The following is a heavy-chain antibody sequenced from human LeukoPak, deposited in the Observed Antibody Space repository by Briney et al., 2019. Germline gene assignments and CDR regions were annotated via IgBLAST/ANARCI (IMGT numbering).Heavy chain of an antibody. CDR3: AKDPDYYDSSGDAFDI. J-gene: IGHJ3*02. Sequence: GGSLRLSCAASASTFSSYGMHWVRQAPGKGPEWVAFIRYDGSNKYYADSVKGRFTISRDNSKNTLYLQMNSLRAEDTAVYYCAKDPDYYDSSGDAFDIWGQGTMVTVSS. D-gene: IGHD3-22*01. CDR2: IRYDGSNK. CDR1: ASTFSSYG. V-gene: IGHV3-30*02.